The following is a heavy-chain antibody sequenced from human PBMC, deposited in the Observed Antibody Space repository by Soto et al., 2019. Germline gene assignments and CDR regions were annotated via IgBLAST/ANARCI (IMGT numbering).Heavy chain of an antibody. CDR1: GGSVSSGSYY. J-gene: IGHJ6*02. D-gene: IGHD5-18*01. V-gene: IGHV4-61*01. Sequence: QVQLQESGPGLVKPSETLSLTCTVSGGSVSSGSYYWSWIRQPPGKGLEWIGYIYYSGSTNYNPSLKSRVTISVDTSKNQFSLKLSSVTAADTAVYYCSCGGTAMVYYYYYGMDVWGQGTTVTVSS. CDR3: SCGGTAMVYYYYYGMDV. CDR2: IYYSGST.